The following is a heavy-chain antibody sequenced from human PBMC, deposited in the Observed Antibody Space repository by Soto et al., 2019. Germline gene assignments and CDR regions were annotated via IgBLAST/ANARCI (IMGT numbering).Heavy chain of an antibody. V-gene: IGHV4-61*01. CDR1: GGSVSSGSYY. D-gene: IGHD1-26*01. Sequence: SETLSLTCTVSGGSVSSGSYYWSWIRQPPGKGLEWIGYIYYSGSTNYNPSLKSRVTISVDTSKNQFSLKLSSVTAADTAVYYCARARVGAYYFDYWGQGTLVTVSS. J-gene: IGHJ4*02. CDR3: ARARVGAYYFDY. CDR2: IYYSGST.